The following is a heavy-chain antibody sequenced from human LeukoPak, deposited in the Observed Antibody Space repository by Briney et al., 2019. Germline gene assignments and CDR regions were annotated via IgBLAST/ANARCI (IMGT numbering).Heavy chain of an antibody. J-gene: IGHJ4*02. D-gene: IGHD4-11*01. Sequence: ASVKVSCKASGYTFTRYYMHWVRQAPGQGLEWMGIINPSGGSTSYAQKFQGRVTLTTDTSTSTAYMELSSLRSDDTAVYYCARDDNYGIFVNVDYWGQGTLVTVSS. CDR1: GYTFTRYY. CDR2: INPSGGST. CDR3: ARDDNYGIFVNVDY. V-gene: IGHV1-46*01.